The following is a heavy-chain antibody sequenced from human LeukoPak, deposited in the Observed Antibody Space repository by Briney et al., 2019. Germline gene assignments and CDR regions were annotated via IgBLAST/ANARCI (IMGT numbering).Heavy chain of an antibody. J-gene: IGHJ6*03. D-gene: IGHD6-13*01. CDR3: ARAEIAHSSWYYYYYSYMDV. Sequence: GGSLRLSCAASGFTFDDYGMSCGRHPPGKGVEWVSGINWNGGGTGYADSVKVRFTISRDNAKNYLYLKMNSLRAEATAVYYCARAEIAHSSWYYYYYSYMDVWGKGTTVTVSS. V-gene: IGHV3-20*04. CDR2: INWNGGGT. CDR1: GFTFDDYG.